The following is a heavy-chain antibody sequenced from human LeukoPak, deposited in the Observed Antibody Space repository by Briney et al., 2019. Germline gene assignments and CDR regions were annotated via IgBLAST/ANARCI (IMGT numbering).Heavy chain of an antibody. CDR2: MNPNSGNT. Sequence: ASVKVSCKASGYTFTSYDINWVRQATGQGLEWMGWMNPNSGNTGYAQKFQGRVTMTRDTSSSTAYMDLSRLRSDDTAVYYCAKDQSSDWYGYYYYMDVWGKGTTVTISS. CDR1: GYTFTSYD. CDR3: AKDQSSDWYGYYYYMDV. J-gene: IGHJ6*03. V-gene: IGHV1-8*02. D-gene: IGHD6-19*01.